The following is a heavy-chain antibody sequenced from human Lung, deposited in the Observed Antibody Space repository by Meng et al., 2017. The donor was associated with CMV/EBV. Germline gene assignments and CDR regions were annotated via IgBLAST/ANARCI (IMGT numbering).Heavy chain of an antibody. CDR1: SA. J-gene: IGHJ5*02. Sequence: SAITLVRLPPRQGLAWLGDILPVFGTPNYAHSFQSRVPMTTDESTSTAYMELNSLNSADTAVYYCARGPIDYVALPPAPKRGWLDPWGQGTLVTVSS. CDR3: ARGPIDYVALPPAPKRGWLDP. V-gene: IGHV1-69*05. CDR2: ILPVFGTP. D-gene: IGHD2-2*01.